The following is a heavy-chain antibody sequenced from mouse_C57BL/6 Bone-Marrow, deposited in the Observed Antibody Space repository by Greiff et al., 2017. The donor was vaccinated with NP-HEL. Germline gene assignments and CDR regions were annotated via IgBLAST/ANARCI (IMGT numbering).Heavy chain of an antibody. CDR2: ISDGGSYT. CDR3: AREGGYYGYPYYYAMDY. Sequence: EVQLVESGGGLVKPGGSLKLSCAASGFTFSSYAMSWVRQTPEKRLEWVATISDGGSYTYYPDNVKGRFTISRDNAKNNLYLQMSHLKSEDTAMYYCAREGGYYGYPYYYAMDYWGQGTSVTVSS. J-gene: IGHJ4*01. V-gene: IGHV5-4*01. D-gene: IGHD2-2*01. CDR1: GFTFSSYA.